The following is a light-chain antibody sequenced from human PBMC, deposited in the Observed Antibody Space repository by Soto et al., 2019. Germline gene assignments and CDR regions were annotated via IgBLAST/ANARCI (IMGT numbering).Light chain of an antibody. CDR3: QQYHKWPPST. CDR1: QSVSSN. V-gene: IGKV3D-15*01. J-gene: IGKJ1*01. CDR2: GDS. Sequence: EIVMTQSPATLSVSPGERATLSCRASQSVSSNLAWYQQKPGQAPRLLIYGDSTRAAGIPARFSGSGSGTEFTLTISSLQSEDVAIYYCQQYHKWPPSTFGQGTKVDIK.